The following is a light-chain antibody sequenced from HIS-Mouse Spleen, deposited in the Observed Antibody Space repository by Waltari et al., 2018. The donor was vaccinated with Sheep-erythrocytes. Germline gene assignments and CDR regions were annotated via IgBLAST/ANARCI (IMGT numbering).Light chain of an antibody. CDR1: AFPKKY. Sequence: SYELTQPPSVSVSTGQTASITCSGDAFPKKYAYWYQQKSGQAPVLVIYEDSKRTSGIPERFSGSSSGTMATLTISGAQVEDEADYYCYSTDSSGNHSVFGGGTKLTVL. CDR2: EDS. J-gene: IGLJ2*01. CDR3: YSTDSSGNHSV. V-gene: IGLV3-10*01.